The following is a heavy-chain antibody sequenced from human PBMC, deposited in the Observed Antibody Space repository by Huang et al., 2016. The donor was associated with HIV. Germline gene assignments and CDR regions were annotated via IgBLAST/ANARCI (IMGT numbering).Heavy chain of an antibody. D-gene: IGHD6-19*01. CDR3: ARDLYSSGWHAFDT. CDR2: IYHSGTA. V-gene: IGHV4-30-2*01. CDR1: GGSIISSGYS. J-gene: IGHJ3*02. Sequence: QLQLQESGSRLVRPSETLSLTCAVSGGSIISSGYSWRWIRQPPGKGLEWFGYIYHSGTASYNPSLKSRVTMSVDTSKDRFSLKLTSVTAADTAVYYCARDLYSSGWHAFDTWGQGTMVTVSS.